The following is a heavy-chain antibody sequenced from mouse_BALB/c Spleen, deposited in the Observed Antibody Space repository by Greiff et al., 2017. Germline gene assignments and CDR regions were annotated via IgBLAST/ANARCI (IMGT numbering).Heavy chain of an antibody. V-gene: IGHV1-5*01. Sequence: VQLQQSGTVLARPGASVKMSCKASGYSFTSYWMHWVKQRPGQGLEWIGAIYPGNSDTSYNQKFKGKAKLTAVTSASTAYMELSSLTNEDSAVYYCTRRGIYDGYFFAYWGQGTLVTVSA. CDR2: IYPGNSDT. J-gene: IGHJ3*01. D-gene: IGHD2-3*01. CDR3: TRRGIYDGYFFAY. CDR1: GYSFTSYW.